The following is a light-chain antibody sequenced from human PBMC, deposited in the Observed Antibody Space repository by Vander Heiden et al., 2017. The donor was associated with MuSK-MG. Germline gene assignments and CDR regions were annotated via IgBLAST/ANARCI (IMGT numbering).Light chain of an antibody. Sequence: IQMTQSPSSLSASVGDRVTITCRASQSISSYLNWYQQKPGKAPKLLIYAASSLQSGVPSRFSGSGSGTDFTLTISSLQPEDFATYYCQQSYSTLSRTFGQGTKLEIK. CDR2: AAS. V-gene: IGKV1-39*01. J-gene: IGKJ2*01. CDR3: QQSYSTLSRT. CDR1: QSISSY.